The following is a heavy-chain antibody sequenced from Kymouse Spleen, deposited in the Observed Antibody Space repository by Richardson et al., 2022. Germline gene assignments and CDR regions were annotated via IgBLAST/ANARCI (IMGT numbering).Heavy chain of an antibody. V-gene: IGHV1-69*05. Sequence: QVQLVQSGAEVKKPGSSVKVSCKASGGTFSSYAISWVRQAPGQGLEWMGGIIPIFGTANYAQKFQGRVTITTDESTSTAYMELSSLRSEDTAVYYCARTDILTGYYGYYYYGMDVWGQGTTVTVSS. J-gene: IGHJ6*02. CDR1: GGTFSSYA. D-gene: IGHD3-9*01. CDR3: ARTDILTGYYGYYYYGMDV. CDR2: IIPIFGTA.